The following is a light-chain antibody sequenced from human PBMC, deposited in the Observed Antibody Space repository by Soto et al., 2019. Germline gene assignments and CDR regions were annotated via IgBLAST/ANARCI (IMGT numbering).Light chain of an antibody. CDR1: QSISSW. Sequence: DIQMAQSPSTLSASVVDRVTITCRASQSISSWVAGYQQKPGKEPKLLIYDASNLETWVPSRFSGIGSGTDFNLTISSLQPEDMATYSCQQYDSLPRTFGQGTKLDIK. J-gene: IGKJ1*01. V-gene: IGKV1-33*01. CDR2: DAS. CDR3: QQYDSLPRT.